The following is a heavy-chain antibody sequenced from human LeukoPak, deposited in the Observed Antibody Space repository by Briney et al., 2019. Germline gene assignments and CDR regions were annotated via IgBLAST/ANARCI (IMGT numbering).Heavy chain of an antibody. CDR3: ARDRGWLHYYDSSGYHFDY. CDR2: INPNSGGT. Sequence: GASVKVSCKASGYTFTGYYMHWVRQAPGQGLEWMGWINPNSGGTNYAQKFQGRVTMTRDTSISTAYMELSRLRSDDTAVYYCARDRGWLHYYDSSGYHFDYWGQGTLVTVSS. CDR1: GYTFTGYY. D-gene: IGHD3-22*01. V-gene: IGHV1-2*02. J-gene: IGHJ4*02.